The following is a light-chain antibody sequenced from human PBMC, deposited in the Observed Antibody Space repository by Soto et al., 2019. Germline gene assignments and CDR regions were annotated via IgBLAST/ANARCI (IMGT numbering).Light chain of an antibody. V-gene: IGKV3-20*01. CDR1: QSVSTNY. CDR2: GAS. Sequence: EIVLTQSPGTLSLSPGERATLSCRASQSVSTNYLAWYQRKPGQAPSLLIYGASSRATDIPNRFSGSGSGTDFTLTITRPKAEDFAVYYCQQDGSSPPTFGQGTKVEIK. CDR3: QQDGSSPPT. J-gene: IGKJ1*01.